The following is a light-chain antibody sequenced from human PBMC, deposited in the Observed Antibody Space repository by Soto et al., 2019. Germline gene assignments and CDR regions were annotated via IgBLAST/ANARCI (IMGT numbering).Light chain of an antibody. CDR1: QAISNH. CDR2: AAY. V-gene: IGKV1-27*01. J-gene: IGKJ3*01. CDR3: QKYNSAAYT. Sequence: DIQMTQSPSSLSASVGDRVTITCRASQAISNHLGWYRQKPGKVPELLIYAAYLLESGVSSRFSGSGSGTDFTLTISSLQPEDVATYYCQKYNSAAYTFGPGTKVHIK.